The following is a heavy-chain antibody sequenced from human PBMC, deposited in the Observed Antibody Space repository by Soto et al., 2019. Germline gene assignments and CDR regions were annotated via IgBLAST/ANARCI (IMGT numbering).Heavy chain of an antibody. Sequence: QEQLVQSGAEVKNPGASVKVSCKASGYTFTSYYMRWVRQAPGQGLEWMGVINPGGGSTSYAQKLRGRVTMTRDTSTSTVYMELSSLRSEDTAVYYCARGLAVAYSPALLWGQGTLVTVSS. J-gene: IGHJ4*02. CDR3: ARGLAVAYSPALL. D-gene: IGHD6-19*01. V-gene: IGHV1-46*01. CDR2: INPGGGST. CDR1: GYTFTSYY.